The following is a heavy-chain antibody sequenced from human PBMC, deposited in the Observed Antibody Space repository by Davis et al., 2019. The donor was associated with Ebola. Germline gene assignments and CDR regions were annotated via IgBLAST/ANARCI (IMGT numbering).Heavy chain of an antibody. V-gene: IGHV4-34*01. D-gene: IGHD3-3*01. Sequence: SETLSLTCAVYGGSLRGYYWSWIRQSPGKGLEWMGEINHIGRTNYNPSLKSRVTMSVDTSKNHFSLNVSSVTAADTAVYYCARRSFWSGNRDTNWFDPWGQGTLVSVSS. CDR1: GGSLRGYY. CDR2: INHIGRT. J-gene: IGHJ5*02. CDR3: ARRSFWSGNRDTNWFDP.